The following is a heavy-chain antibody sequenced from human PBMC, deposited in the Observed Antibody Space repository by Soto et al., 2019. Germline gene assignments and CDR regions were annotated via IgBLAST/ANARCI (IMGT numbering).Heavy chain of an antibody. Sequence: SETLSLTCTVSGGCISSSSYYWNWIRQPPGKGLEWIGYIYYSGSTNYNPSLKSRVTLSIDTSKNQFSLKLSSVTAADTAVYYCASQQGWSYSDYAFDIWGQGTMVTVSS. CDR2: IYYSGST. CDR3: ASQQGWSYSDYAFDI. J-gene: IGHJ3*02. CDR1: GGCISSSSYY. D-gene: IGHD1-26*01. V-gene: IGHV4-61*01.